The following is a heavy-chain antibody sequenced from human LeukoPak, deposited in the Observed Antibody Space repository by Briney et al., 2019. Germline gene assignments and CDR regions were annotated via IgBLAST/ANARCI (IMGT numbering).Heavy chain of an antibody. D-gene: IGHD6-19*01. J-gene: IGHJ5*02. CDR3: ATAAQLSSGWYGDWFDP. CDR2: FDPEDGET. V-gene: IGHV1-24*01. CDR1: GYTLTELS. Sequence: ALVRVSCTVSGYTLTELSMHWVRQAPGKGREWMGGFDPEDGETVYAQKFQGRVTMTEDTSTDTAYMELSSLRSEDTAVYYFATAAQLSSGWYGDWFDPCAREPCSASAQ.